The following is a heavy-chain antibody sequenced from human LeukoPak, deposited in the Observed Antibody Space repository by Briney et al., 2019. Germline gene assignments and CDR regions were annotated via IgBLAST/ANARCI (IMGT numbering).Heavy chain of an antibody. V-gene: IGHV1-24*01. D-gene: IGHD3-16*01. CDR3: ATGHTGGGARDYYGMDV. CDR2: FDPEDGET. Sequence: EASVKVSCKVSGYTLTELSMHWVRQAPGKGLEWMGGFDPEDGETIYAQKFQGRVTMTEDTSTDTAYMELSSLGSEDTAVYYCATGHTGGGARDYYGMDVWGQGTTVTVSS. CDR1: GYTLTELS. J-gene: IGHJ6*02.